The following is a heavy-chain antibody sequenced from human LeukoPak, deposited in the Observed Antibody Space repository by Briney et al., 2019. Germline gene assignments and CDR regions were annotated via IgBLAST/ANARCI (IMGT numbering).Heavy chain of an antibody. V-gene: IGHV1-18*01. D-gene: IGHD6-13*01. CDR2: ISAYNGNT. CDR1: GYTFTSYG. CDR3: ARRGIAAALGAFDI. J-gene: IGHJ3*02. Sequence: ASVKVSCKASGYTFTSYGISWVRQAPGQGLEWMGWISAYNGNTNYAQKLQGRVTMTTDTSTSTAYTELRSLRSDDTAVYYCARRGIAAALGAFDIWGQGTMVTVSS.